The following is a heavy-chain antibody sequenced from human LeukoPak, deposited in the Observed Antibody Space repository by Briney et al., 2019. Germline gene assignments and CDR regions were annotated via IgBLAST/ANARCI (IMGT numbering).Heavy chain of an antibody. CDR2: ISSSGTTI. D-gene: IGHD3-9*01. J-gene: IGHJ4*02. V-gene: IGHV3-11*01. Sequence: GGSLRLSCAASGFTFSDYYMSWIRQAPGKGLEWVSYISSSGTTIYYAESVKGRFTISRDNAKNSLYLQMNSLRAEDTAVYYCVRRYYDILTGYPDYWGQGTLVTVSS. CDR3: VRRYYDILTGYPDY. CDR1: GFTFSDYY.